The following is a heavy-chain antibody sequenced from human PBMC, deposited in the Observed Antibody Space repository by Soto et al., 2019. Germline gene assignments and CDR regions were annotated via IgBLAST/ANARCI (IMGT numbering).Heavy chain of an antibody. CDR1: GYTFTSYG. D-gene: IGHD4-17*01. CDR3: ARDRQVTTVTARYYYGMDV. V-gene: IGHV1-18*01. J-gene: IGHJ6*01. CDR2: ISVYNGNT. Sequence: VQLVQSGAEVKKPGASVKVSCKASGYTFTSYGISWVRQAPGQGLEWMGWISVYNGNTNYAQKLQGRVTMTTDTSTSTAYMELRSLRSDDTAVYYCARDRQVTTVTARYYYGMDVWGQGTTVTVSS.